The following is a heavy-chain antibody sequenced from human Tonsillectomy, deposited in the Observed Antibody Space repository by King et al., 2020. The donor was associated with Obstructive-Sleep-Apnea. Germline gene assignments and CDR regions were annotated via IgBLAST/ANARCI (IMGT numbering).Heavy chain of an antibody. D-gene: IGHD6-13*01. V-gene: IGHV3-30*04. J-gene: IGHJ5*02. CDR3: ASSPFYIIAAAS. CDR1: GFTFSSYA. Sequence: QLVQSGGGVVQPGRSLRLSCAASGFTFSSYAMHWVRQAPGKGLEWVAVISYDGSNKYYADSVKGRFTISRDNSKNTLYLQMNSLRAEDTAVYYCASSPFYIIAAASWGQGTLVTVSS. CDR2: ISYDGSNK.